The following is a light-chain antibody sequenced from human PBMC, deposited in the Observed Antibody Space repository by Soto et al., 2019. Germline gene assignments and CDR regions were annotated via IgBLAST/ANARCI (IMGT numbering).Light chain of an antibody. J-gene: IGKJ2*01. V-gene: IGKV1-39*01. CDR1: QSISSY. CDR3: QQSYSTPPDT. Sequence: DIQMTQSPASLSASVGDRVTITCRASQSISSYLNWYQQKPGKAPQLLIYAASSLQSGVPSRFSGSGSATDFTLTISSLQPEDFATYYCQQSYSTPPDTFGQGTKLEIK. CDR2: AAS.